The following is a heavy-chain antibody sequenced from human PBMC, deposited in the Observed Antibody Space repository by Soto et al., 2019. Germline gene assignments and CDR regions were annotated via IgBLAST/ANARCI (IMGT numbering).Heavy chain of an antibody. CDR1: GASFGGYY. J-gene: IGHJ4*02. Sequence: SETLSLTCAVCGASFGGYYWSWIRQPPGKGLEWIGEINHSGSTNYNPSLKSRVTISVDTSKNQFSLKLSSVTAADTAVYYCAMGYYDSSAYYEFDYWGQGTLVTVSS. D-gene: IGHD3-22*01. V-gene: IGHV4-34*01. CDR3: AMGYYDSSAYYEFDY. CDR2: INHSGST.